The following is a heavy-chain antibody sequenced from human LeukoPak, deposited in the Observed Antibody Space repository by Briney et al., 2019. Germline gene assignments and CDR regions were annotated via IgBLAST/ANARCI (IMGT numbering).Heavy chain of an antibody. CDR2: INAGNGNT. D-gene: IGHD2-2*01. V-gene: IGHV1-3*01. CDR1: GYTFTSYA. CDR3: ARDGGAGYCSSTSCPLSYYYGMDV. J-gene: IGHJ6*02. Sequence: ASVTVSCTASGYTFTSYAMHWVRQAPGQRLEWMGWINAGNGNTKYSQKFQGRVTITRDTSASTAYMELSSLRSEDTAVYYCARDGGAGYCSSTSCPLSYYYGMDVWGQGTTVTVSS.